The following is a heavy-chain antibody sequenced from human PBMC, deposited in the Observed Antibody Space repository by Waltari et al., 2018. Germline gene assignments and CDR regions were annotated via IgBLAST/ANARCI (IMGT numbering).Heavy chain of an antibody. D-gene: IGHD2-15*01. Sequence: QVQLVESGGGVVQPGTSLRLSCAASGLTFRNYGMHWVRQAPGKGLEWVAIIWYDGSNKYYSDSVKGRFTISRDNSKNTLYLQMNSLRAEDTAVYYCATSHPTVVPDDWGQGTLVTVSS. J-gene: IGHJ4*02. CDR2: IWYDGSNK. CDR3: ATSHPTVVPDD. V-gene: IGHV3-33*01. CDR1: GLTFRNYG.